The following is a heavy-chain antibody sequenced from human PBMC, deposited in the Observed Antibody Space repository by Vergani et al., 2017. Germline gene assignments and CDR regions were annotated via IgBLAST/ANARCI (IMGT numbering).Heavy chain of an antibody. CDR1: GGSFSGYY. CDR2: INHSGST. D-gene: IGHD3-10*01. V-gene: IGHV4-34*01. Sequence: QVQLQQWGAGLLKPSETLSLTCAVYGGSFSGYYWSWIRQPPGKGLEWIGEINHSGSTNYNPSLKSRVTISVETSKNQFSLKLSSVTAADTAVYYCATVRNYYGSGIDYWGQGTLVTVSS. CDR3: ATVRNYYGSGIDY. J-gene: IGHJ4*02.